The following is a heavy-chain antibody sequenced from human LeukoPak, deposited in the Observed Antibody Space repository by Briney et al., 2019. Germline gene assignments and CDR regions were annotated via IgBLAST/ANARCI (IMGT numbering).Heavy chain of an antibody. V-gene: IGHV4-4*07. D-gene: IGHD4-11*01. CDR2: IYTSGST. Sequence: SETLSLTCTVSGGSISSYYWSWIRQPAGKGLEWIGRIYTSGSTNYNPSLKSRVTISLDTSKNQFSLKLSSVTAADTAVYYCVRVPTTVDYSSYMDVWGKGTTVTVSS. CDR1: GGSISSYY. CDR3: VRVPTTVDYSSYMDV. J-gene: IGHJ6*03.